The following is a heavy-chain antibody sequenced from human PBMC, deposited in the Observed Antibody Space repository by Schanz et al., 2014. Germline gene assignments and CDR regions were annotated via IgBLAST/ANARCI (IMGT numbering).Heavy chain of an antibody. J-gene: IGHJ6*02. V-gene: IGHV3-30*04. CDR1: GFSFSTYA. CDR2: ISKDGSSK. D-gene: IGHD6-19*01. Sequence: QVQLVESGGGVVQPGRSLRLSCAASGFSFSTYAIHWVRQAPGKGLEWVAVISKDGSSKYSADSVKGRFIIPRDNSKNTLYLQMNSLRAEDTAVYYCAKVRNIHGWDYYGLDVWGQGTTVTVSS. CDR3: AKVRNIHGWDYYGLDV.